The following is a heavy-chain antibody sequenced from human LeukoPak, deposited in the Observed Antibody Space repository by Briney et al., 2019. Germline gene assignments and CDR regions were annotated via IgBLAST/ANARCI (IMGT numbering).Heavy chain of an antibody. D-gene: IGHD3-16*02. CDR2: IIPIFGTA. V-gene: IGHV1-69*05. CDR1: GGTFSSYA. J-gene: IGHJ4*02. CDR3: ARSPVNDYVWGSYRYTDSYYFDY. Sequence: ASVKVSCKASGGTFSSYAISWVRQAPGQGLEWMGGIIPIFGTANYAQKFQGRVTITTDESTSTAYMELRSLRSDDTAVYYCARSPVNDYVWGSYRYTDSYYFDYWGQGTLVTVSS.